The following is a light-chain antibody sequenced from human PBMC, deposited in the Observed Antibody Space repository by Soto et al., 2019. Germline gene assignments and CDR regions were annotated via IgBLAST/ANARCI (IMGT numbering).Light chain of an antibody. V-gene: IGKV1-5*01. CDR1: QSIGRR. J-gene: IGKJ1*01. CDR2: DAS. CDR3: QQYTSYSKM. Sequence: DIQMTQSPSTLSASVGDRVTITCRASQSIGRRLAWYQQKPGKAPNLLIYDASTLEGGVPSRFSGSGSGTEFTLTITYLQPDDFATYYCQQYTSYSKMFGQGTKVDIK.